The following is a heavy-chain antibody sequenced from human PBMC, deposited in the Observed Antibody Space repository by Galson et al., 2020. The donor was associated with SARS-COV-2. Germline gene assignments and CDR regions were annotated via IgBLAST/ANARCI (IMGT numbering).Heavy chain of an antibody. CDR3: ARVSLDSGSYASDY. V-gene: IGHV3-53*01. Sequence: GGSLRLSCEASGFTVTSNYMSWVRQAPGKGLECVSIIHSGGATFSADSVRGRFIISRDISKNTLHLQMSSLTAEDTAVYYCARVSLDSGSYASDYWGQGTLVTVSS. CDR2: IHSGGAT. D-gene: IGHD1-26*01. CDR1: GFTVTSNY. J-gene: IGHJ4*02.